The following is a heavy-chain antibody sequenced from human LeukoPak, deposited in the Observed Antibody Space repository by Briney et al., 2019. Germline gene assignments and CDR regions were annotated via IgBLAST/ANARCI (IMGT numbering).Heavy chain of an antibody. CDR1: GGSISSYY. D-gene: IGHD3-10*01. Sequence: SETLSLTCTVSGGSISSYYWSWIRQHPGKGLEWIGYIYYSGSTNYNPSLKSRVTISVDTSKNQFSLKLSSVTAADTAVYYCARDDMVRGDLAFDYWGQGTLVTVSS. CDR3: ARDDMVRGDLAFDY. CDR2: IYYSGST. V-gene: IGHV4-59*01. J-gene: IGHJ4*02.